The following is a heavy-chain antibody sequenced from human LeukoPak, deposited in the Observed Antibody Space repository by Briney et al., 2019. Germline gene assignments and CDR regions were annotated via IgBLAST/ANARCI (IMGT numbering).Heavy chain of an antibody. CDR1: GYTFTSYD. Sequence: GASVKVSCKASGYTFTSYDIHWVRQATGQVLEWMGWMNPNSGNTGYAQKFQGRVTMTRNTSISTAYMELSSLRSEDTAVYYCARGRGITFGGVIVIRSSCPFDYWGQGTLVTVSS. CDR2: MNPNSGNT. J-gene: IGHJ4*02. CDR3: ARGRGITFGGVIVIRSSCPFDY. D-gene: IGHD3-16*02. V-gene: IGHV1-8*01.